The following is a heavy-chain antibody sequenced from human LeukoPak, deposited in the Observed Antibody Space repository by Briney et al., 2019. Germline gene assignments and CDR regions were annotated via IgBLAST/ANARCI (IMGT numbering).Heavy chain of an antibody. CDR1: GFSFSSYR. CDR2: IKQDGTEK. Sequence: GGSLRLSCAASGFSFSSYRMGWVRQAPGTGLEWVANIKQDGTEKYYVDSVKGRFTISRDNAENSLHLQMSSLRVEDTAVYYCVRDDFWSGYSRYNWFDPWGQGTLVTVSS. CDR3: VRDDFWSGYSRYNWFDP. V-gene: IGHV3-7*01. J-gene: IGHJ5*02. D-gene: IGHD3-3*01.